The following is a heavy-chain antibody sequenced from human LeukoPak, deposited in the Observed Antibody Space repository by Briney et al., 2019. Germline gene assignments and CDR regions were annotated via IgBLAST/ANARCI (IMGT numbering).Heavy chain of an antibody. CDR3: AKGISSGWPGEAFDI. V-gene: IGHV3-9*01. CDR2: ISWNSGSI. D-gene: IGHD6-19*01. CDR1: GFTFDDYG. Sequence: PGRSLRLSCAASGFTFDDYGMHWVRQAPGKGLEWVSGISWNSGSIGYADSVKGRFTISRDNAKNSLYLQMNSLRAEDTALYYCAKGISSGWPGEAFDIWGQGTMVAVSS. J-gene: IGHJ3*02.